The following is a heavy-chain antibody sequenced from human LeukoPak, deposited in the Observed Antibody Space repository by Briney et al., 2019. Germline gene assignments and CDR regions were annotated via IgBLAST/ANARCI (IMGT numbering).Heavy chain of an antibody. CDR1: GYTFTGYY. CDR2: INPNSGGT. J-gene: IGHJ6*03. Sequence: ASVKVSCKASGYTFTGYYMHWVRQAPGQGLEWMGWINPNSGGTNYAQKFQGRVTMTRDTSASTAYMELSSLRSEDMAVYYCARGIAAAGYYYSYMDVWGKGTTVTVSS. CDR3: ARGIAAAGYYYSYMDV. V-gene: IGHV1-2*02. D-gene: IGHD6-13*01.